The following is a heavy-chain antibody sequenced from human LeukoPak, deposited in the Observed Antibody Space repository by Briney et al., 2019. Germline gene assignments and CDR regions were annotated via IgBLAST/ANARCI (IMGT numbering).Heavy chain of an antibody. D-gene: IGHD1-26*01. CDR2: ISSGSGYI. V-gene: IGHV3-21*01. J-gene: IGHJ4*02. CDR3: SRELIMGATGAWDY. Sequence: GGSLRLSCAASGFTFSSYSMNWVRQAPGKGLEWVSSISSGSGYIYYADSVKGRFTISRDNAKNSLYLQMNSLRAEDTAVYYCSRELIMGATGAWDYWGQGTLVTVSS. CDR1: GFTFSSYS.